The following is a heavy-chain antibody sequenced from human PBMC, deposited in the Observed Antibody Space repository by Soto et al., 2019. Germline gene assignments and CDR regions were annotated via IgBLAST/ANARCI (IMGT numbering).Heavy chain of an antibody. CDR1: GFTFSSYA. CDR3: AKAIAVAVNSCEY. Sequence: LRLSCAASGFTFSSYAMSWVRQAPGKGLEWVSAISGSGGSTYYADSMKGRFTISRDNSKNTLYLQMNSLRAEDTAVYYCAKAIAVAVNSCEYWGRGTLFTDAS. V-gene: IGHV3-23*01. D-gene: IGHD6-19*01. J-gene: IGHJ4*02. CDR2: ISGSGGST.